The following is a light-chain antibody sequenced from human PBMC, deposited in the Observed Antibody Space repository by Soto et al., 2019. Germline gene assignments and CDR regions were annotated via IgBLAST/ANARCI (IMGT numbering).Light chain of an antibody. CDR2: VAS. V-gene: IGKV2-28*01. CDR3: MQTLQTPRT. Sequence: DIVLTQSPISLPVTPGEPASISCRSSQSLLHSNGYNYLDWYLQKPGQAPQILIYVASNRASGVPDRFSGSGSGTDFTLKIRRVEAEDVGVYYCMQTLQTPRTFGQGTKVEIK. J-gene: IGKJ1*01. CDR1: QSLLHSNGYNY.